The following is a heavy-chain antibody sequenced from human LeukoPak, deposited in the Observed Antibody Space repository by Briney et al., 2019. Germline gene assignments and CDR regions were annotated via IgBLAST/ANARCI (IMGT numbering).Heavy chain of an antibody. J-gene: IGHJ4*02. CDR2: INRGGNEV. V-gene: IGHV3-7*01. CDR3: ARVGAWELQRVFDY. Sequence: PGGSLRLSCAASGFTFSDYWMTWVRQVPGKGLEWVANINRGGNEVNYVDSVKGRFTISRDNAKNSLYLQLDSLRVEDTAVYYCARVGAWELQRVFDYWGQGTLVTVSS. CDR1: GFTFSDYW. D-gene: IGHD1-26*01.